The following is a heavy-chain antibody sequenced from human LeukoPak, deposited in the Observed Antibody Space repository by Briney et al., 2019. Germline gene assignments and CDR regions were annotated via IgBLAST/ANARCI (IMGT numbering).Heavy chain of an antibody. CDR1: GFTFSNAW. CDR3: TTVTDSSGYYYRRRPFDY. D-gene: IGHD3-22*01. J-gene: IGHJ4*02. CDR2: IKSKTDGGTT. Sequence: GGSLRLSCAASGFTFSNAWMSWVRQVPGKGLEWVGRIKSKTDGGTTDYAAPVKGRFTISRDDSKNTLYLQMNSLRTEDTAVYYCTTVTDSSGYYYRRRPFDYWGQGTLVTVSS. V-gene: IGHV3-15*01.